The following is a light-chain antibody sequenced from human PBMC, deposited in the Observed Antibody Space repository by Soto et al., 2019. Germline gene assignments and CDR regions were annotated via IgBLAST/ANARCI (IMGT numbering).Light chain of an antibody. Sequence: QSALTQPASVSGSPGQSITISCTGTSSDVGGYNYVSWYQQHPGKAPKLMIYDFNNRPSGVSSRFSGSKSGNTASLTLSGLQAEDEADYYCSSYTSSTVVFGGGTKLTVL. V-gene: IGLV2-14*01. CDR3: SSYTSSTVV. CDR1: SSDVGGYNY. J-gene: IGLJ2*01. CDR2: DFN.